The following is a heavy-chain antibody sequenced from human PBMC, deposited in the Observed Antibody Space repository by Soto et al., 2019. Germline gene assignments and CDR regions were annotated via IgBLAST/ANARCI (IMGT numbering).Heavy chain of an antibody. Sequence: PSETLSLTCTVSGGSISSYYWSWIRQPPGKGLEWIGYIYYSGSTNYNPSLKSRVTISVDTSKNQFSLKLSSVTAADTAVYYCARDTFFCSSTSCYPRFYYCAQGTLVTVSS. J-gene: IGHJ4*02. CDR3: ARDTFFCSSTSCYPRFYY. D-gene: IGHD2-2*01. CDR1: GGSISSYY. CDR2: IYYSGST. V-gene: IGHV4-59*01.